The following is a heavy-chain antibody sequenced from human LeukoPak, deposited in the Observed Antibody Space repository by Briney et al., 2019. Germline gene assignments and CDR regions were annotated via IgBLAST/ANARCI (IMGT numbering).Heavy chain of an antibody. CDR3: ARVDTMVRGVTPPGY. V-gene: IGHV3-74*01. Sequence: GGSLRLSCAASGVTVSNNYMAWVRQAPGKGLEWVSRINSDGSSTSYADSVKGRFTISRDNAKNTLYLQMNSLRAEDTAVYYCARVDTMVRGVTPPGYWGQGTLVTVSS. J-gene: IGHJ4*02. CDR1: GVTVSNNY. CDR2: INSDGSST. D-gene: IGHD3-10*01.